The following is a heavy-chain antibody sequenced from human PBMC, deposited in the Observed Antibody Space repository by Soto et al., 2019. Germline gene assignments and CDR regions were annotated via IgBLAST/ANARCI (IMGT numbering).Heavy chain of an antibody. CDR3: ARARITAMLDY. J-gene: IGHJ4*02. Sequence: SETLSLTCTVSGGSISSYYWSWIRQPPGKGLEWIGYIYYSGSTNYNPSLKSRVTISVDTSKNQFSLKLSSVTAADTAVYYCARARITAMLDYWGQGTLVTVSS. D-gene: IGHD5-18*01. V-gene: IGHV4-59*01. CDR2: IYYSGST. CDR1: GGSISSYY.